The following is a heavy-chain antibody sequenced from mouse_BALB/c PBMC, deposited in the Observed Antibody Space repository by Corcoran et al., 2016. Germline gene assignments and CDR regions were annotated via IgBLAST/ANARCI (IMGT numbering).Heavy chain of an antibody. CDR1: GYTFTNYG. Sequence: QIRLVQYGPEMKKPGETVKISCQASGYTFTNYGMIWVKQAPGKGLKWMGWINTYTGEPTYADDFKGRFDFSLETAASTAYLQINNLKNEDTATYFCARGNYRSYYYAMDYWGQGTSVTVSS. J-gene: IGHJ4*01. V-gene: IGHV9-3-1*01. D-gene: IGHD2-14*01. CDR2: INTYTGEP. CDR3: ARGNYRSYYYAMDY.